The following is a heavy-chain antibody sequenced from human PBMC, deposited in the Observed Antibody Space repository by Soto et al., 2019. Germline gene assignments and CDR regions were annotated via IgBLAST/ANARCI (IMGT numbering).Heavy chain of an antibody. D-gene: IGHD6-6*01. CDR2: INPNSGGT. V-gene: IGHV1-2*02. J-gene: IGHJ4*01. Sequence: ASVKVSCKASGNTFTGYYMHWVRQAPGQGLEWMAWINPNSGGTNYAQKFQGRVTMTRDTSTSTAYMELSKLRSDDTAIYFCSRGGTIAPSREDSFDFWGHGTLVTGLL. CDR1: GNTFTGYY. CDR3: SRGGTIAPSREDSFDF.